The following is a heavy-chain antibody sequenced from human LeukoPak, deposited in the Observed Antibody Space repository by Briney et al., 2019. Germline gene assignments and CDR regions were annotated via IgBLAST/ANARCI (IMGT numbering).Heavy chain of an antibody. CDR2: IYYSGST. J-gene: IGHJ6*02. CDR3: AREHVTNYYYYYGMDV. V-gene: IGHV4-31*03. D-gene: IGHD4-17*01. Sequence: SETLSLTCTVSGGSISSGGYYWSWIRQHPGKGLEWIRYIYYSGSTYYNPSLKSRVTISVDTSKNQFSLKLSSVTAADTAVYYCAREHVTNYYYYYGMDVWGQGTTVTVSS. CDR1: GGSISSGGYY.